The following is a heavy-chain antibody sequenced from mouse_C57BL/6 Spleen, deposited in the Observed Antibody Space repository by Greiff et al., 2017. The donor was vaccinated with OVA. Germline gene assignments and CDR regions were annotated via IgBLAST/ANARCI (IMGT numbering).Heavy chain of an antibody. V-gene: IGHV1-55*01. J-gene: IGHJ3*01. D-gene: IGHD1-1*01. Sequence: QVQLQQPGAELVKPGASVKMSCKASGYTFTSYWITWVKQRPGQGLEWIGDIYPGSGSTNYNEKFKSKATLTVDTSSSTAYMQLSSLTSEDSAVYYCARCLYGSSFRFAYWGQGTLVTVSA. CDR1: GYTFTSYW. CDR2: IYPGSGST. CDR3: ARCLYGSSFRFAY.